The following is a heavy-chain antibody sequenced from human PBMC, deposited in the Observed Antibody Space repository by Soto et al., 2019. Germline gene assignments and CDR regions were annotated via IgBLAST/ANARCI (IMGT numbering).Heavy chain of an antibody. D-gene: IGHD4-17*01. J-gene: IGHJ4*02. Sequence: QVQLVVSGGGVVQPGRSLRLSCAASGFIFSTYGMHWVRQAPGKGLEWLSVISYDGNNKYYADSVKGRFTISRDNSKNTLWLQMDSLRTEDTAVYYCAKDLLLTTITTVGDWGQGTLVTVSS. CDR2: ISYDGNNK. V-gene: IGHV3-30*18. CDR1: GFIFSTYG. CDR3: AKDLLLTTITTVGD.